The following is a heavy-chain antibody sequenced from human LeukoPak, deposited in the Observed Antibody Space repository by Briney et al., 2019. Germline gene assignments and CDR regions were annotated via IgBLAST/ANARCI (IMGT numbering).Heavy chain of an antibody. J-gene: IGHJ5*02. CDR2: VHHTGRA. V-gene: IGHV4-39*07. CDR1: GDSISGSNYH. Sequence: SETLSLTCTVSGDSISGSNYHWGWIRQPPGKGLEWLGTVHHTGRAFYNPSLRGRTTVSVDTSKNEFSLKLTSVAAADTAVYYCAREPDAWGQGILVIVSS. CDR3: AREPDA.